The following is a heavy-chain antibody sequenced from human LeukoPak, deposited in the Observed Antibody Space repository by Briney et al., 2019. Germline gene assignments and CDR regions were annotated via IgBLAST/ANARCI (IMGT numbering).Heavy chain of an antibody. CDR3: ARDNRYDDYYYYMDV. D-gene: IGHD1-14*01. V-gene: IGHV4-38-2*02. Sequence: SETLSLTCTVSGYSISSGYYWGWIRQPPGKGLEWIGSIYRSGSTYYNPSLKSRVTISVDTSKNQFSLKLSSVTAADTAVYYCARDNRYDDYYYYMDVWGKGTTVTVSS. CDR1: GYSISSGYY. CDR2: IYRSGST. J-gene: IGHJ6*03.